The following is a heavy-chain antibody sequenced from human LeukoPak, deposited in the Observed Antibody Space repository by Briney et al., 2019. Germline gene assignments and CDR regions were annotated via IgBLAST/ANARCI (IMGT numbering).Heavy chain of an antibody. J-gene: IGHJ4*02. CDR3: AKAEYSSSWYVLDY. Sequence: ISASGGSTYYADSVKGRFTISRDNSKNTLYLQMNSLRAEDTAVYYCAKAEYSSSWYVLDYWGQGTLVTVSS. D-gene: IGHD6-13*01. V-gene: IGHV3-23*01. CDR2: ISASGGST.